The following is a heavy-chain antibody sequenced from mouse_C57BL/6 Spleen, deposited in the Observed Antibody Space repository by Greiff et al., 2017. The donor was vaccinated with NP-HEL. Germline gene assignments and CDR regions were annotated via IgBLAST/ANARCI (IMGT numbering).Heavy chain of an antibody. J-gene: IGHJ1*03. CDR3: TRDTPRVLRWYFDV. CDR2: ISSGGGYI. D-gene: IGHD1-1*01. V-gene: IGHV5-9-1*02. CDR1: GFTFSSYA. Sequence: DVKLVESGDGLVKPGGSLKLSCAASGFTFSSYAMSWVRQTPEKRLEWFAYISSGGGYIYYADTVKGRVTISRDNARNTLYLQLSRLKTEDTAMYYCTRDTPRVLRWYFDVWGTGTTVTVSS.